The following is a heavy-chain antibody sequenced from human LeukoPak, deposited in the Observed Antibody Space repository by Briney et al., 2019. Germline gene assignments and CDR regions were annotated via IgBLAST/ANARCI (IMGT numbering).Heavy chain of an antibody. Sequence: ASVKVSCKASGYTFTGYYMHWVRQAPGQGLEWMGWINPNSGGTNYAQKFQGRVTMTRDTSISTAYMELSRLRSDDTAVYYCARGRLGSYYNGEDYWGQGTLVTVSS. CDR3: ARGRLGSYYNGEDY. V-gene: IGHV1-2*02. D-gene: IGHD3-10*01. J-gene: IGHJ4*02. CDR1: GYTFTGYY. CDR2: INPNSGGT.